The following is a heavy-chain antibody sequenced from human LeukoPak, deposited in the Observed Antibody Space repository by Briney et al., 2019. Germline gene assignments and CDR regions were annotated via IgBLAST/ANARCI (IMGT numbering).Heavy chain of an antibody. J-gene: IGHJ1*01. D-gene: IGHD3-3*01. CDR2: IYHSGST. Sequence: SETLSLTCTVSGGSISSGGYYWSWIRQPPGKGLEWIGYIYHSGSTYYNPSLKSRVTISVDRSKNQFSLKLSSVTAADTAVYYCARANYDFWSGYYSGYFQHWGQGTLVTVSS. V-gene: IGHV4-30-2*01. CDR1: GGSISSGGYY. CDR3: ARANYDFWSGYYSGYFQH.